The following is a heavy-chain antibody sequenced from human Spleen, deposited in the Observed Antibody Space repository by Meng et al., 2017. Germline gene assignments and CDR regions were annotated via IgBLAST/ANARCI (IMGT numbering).Heavy chain of an antibody. D-gene: IGHD6-13*01. Sequence: LSLTCAASGFTFSSYWMSWVRQAPGKGLEWVANIKQDGSEKYYVDSVKGRFTISRDNAKNSLYLQMNSLRAEDTAVYYCARTGSSSWYSDYYYYGMDVWGQGTTVTVSS. CDR1: GFTFSSYW. V-gene: IGHV3-7*01. J-gene: IGHJ6*02. CDR2: IKQDGSEK. CDR3: ARTGSSSWYSDYYYYGMDV.